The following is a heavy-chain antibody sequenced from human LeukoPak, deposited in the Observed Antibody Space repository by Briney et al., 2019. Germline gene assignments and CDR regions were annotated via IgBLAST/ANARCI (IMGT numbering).Heavy chain of an antibody. D-gene: IGHD3-9*01. Sequence: PGASLRLSCAASGFTFSDHYMDWVRQAPGKGLEWVGRTKNKANNYNTEYAASVKGRFIISRDDSKNSLFLQMNSLKTEDTAVYYCARVARFDNIDYWGQGTLVTVSS. CDR3: ARVARFDNIDY. CDR2: TKNKANNYNT. V-gene: IGHV3-72*01. J-gene: IGHJ4*02. CDR1: GFTFSDHY.